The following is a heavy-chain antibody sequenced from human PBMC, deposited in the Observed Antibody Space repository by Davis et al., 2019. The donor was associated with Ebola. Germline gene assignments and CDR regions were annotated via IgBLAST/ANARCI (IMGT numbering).Heavy chain of an antibody. CDR1: GGSFSGFY. D-gene: IGHD6-6*01. CDR2: IKYSGSA. V-gene: IGHV4-34*01. J-gene: IGHJ6*04. Sequence: MPSETLSLTCAVSGGSFSGFYWGWIRQSPGKGLEWIGEIKYSGSANYNPSLKRRVTLSVDTSKNQFSLKLSSVTAADTAVYYCARGNGSSTPLVYYYYGMDVWGKGTTVTVSS. CDR3: ARGNGSSTPLVYYYYGMDV.